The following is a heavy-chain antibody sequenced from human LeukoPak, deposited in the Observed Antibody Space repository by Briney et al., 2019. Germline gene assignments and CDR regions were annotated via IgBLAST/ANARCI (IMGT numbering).Heavy chain of an antibody. J-gene: IGHJ4*02. CDR2: IKQDGGEK. CDR1: GFTFSTYW. V-gene: IGHV3-7*01. D-gene: IGHD5-12*01. CDR3: ARVVWDTVAAHFDY. Sequence: QAGGSLRLSCAASGFTFSTYWMTWVRQAPGKGLEWVANIKQDGGEKFYVDSVKGRFTISRDNAKNSLYLQMNSLRAEDTAVYYCARVVWDTVAAHFDYWGQGTLVTVSS.